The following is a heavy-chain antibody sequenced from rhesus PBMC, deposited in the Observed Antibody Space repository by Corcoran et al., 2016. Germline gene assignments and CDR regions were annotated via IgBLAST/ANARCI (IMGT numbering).Heavy chain of an antibody. CDR3: VREGIQWDTNYGLDS. CDR2: NNPKTGGT. CDR1: GSTFTDYY. D-gene: IGHD5-24*01. J-gene: IGHJ6*01. V-gene: IGHV1-138*01. Sequence: QVQLVQSGAEVKKPGASVTVSCTASGSTFTDYYLQGVRQAPGQGLEWMGRNNPKTGGTDYAQKFQDRVTMTRDTSTSTAYMELSSLRSEDTAVYYCVREGIQWDTNYGLDSWGQGVVVTVSS.